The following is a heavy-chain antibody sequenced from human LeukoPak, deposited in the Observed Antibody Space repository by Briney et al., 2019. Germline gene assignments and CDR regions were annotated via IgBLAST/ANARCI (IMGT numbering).Heavy chain of an antibody. CDR1: GGSMRSTTHY. J-gene: IGHJ5*01. V-gene: IGHV4-39*01. CDR3: ARHSNWFDS. Sequence: SETLSLTCSVSGGSMRSTTHYWGWVRQSPGKGVEWIGSIYYGGSTYYNPSLKSRVTLSVDTSKNQFSLKLSSVTAADTAVFYCARHSNWFDSWGQGTLVTVSS. CDR2: IYYGGST.